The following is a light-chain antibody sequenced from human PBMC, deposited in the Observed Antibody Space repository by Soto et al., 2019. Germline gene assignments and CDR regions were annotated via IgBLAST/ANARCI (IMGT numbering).Light chain of an antibody. V-gene: IGKV3-20*01. CDR2: GAS. Sequence: EIVLTQSPGTLSLSPGERATHSCRASQSVSSSNLAWYQQKPGQAPRLLMYGASSRATGIPDRFSGRGSGTDFTLTISRLEPEDCAVYYCQQYGTSLLTFGGGTKVEIK. CDR3: QQYGTSLLT. J-gene: IGKJ4*01. CDR1: QSVSSSN.